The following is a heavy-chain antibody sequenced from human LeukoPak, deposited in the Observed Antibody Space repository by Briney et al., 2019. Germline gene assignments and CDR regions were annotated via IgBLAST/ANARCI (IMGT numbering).Heavy chain of an antibody. Sequence: GGSPTLSCAAYGFTFSRYTMNWVRQAPGKGLEWVSSISSSSSYIYYGDSVKGRFTISRDNAKNSLYLQMNSLRADDTAVFYCARVGTPMVTIVSPYYMDVWGKGTTVTVSS. CDR1: GFTFSRYT. J-gene: IGHJ6*03. D-gene: IGHD5-18*01. V-gene: IGHV3-21*01. CDR2: ISSSSSYI. CDR3: ARVGTPMVTIVSPYYMDV.